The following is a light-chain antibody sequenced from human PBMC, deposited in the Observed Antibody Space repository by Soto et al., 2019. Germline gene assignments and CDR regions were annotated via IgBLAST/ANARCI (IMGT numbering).Light chain of an antibody. Sequence: QAVLTQPXSASGTPGQRVTISCSGSSSNIGSNPVNWYQQLPGTAPKLLIYNSNQRPSGVPDRFSGSKSGTSASLAISGLQPEDEADCYCAAWDDSLNGWVFGGGTKVTVL. CDR2: NSN. CDR3: AAWDDSLNGWV. CDR1: SSNIGSNP. J-gene: IGLJ3*02. V-gene: IGLV1-44*01.